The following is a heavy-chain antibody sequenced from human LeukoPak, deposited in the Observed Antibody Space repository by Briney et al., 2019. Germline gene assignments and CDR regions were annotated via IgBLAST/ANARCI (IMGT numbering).Heavy chain of an antibody. CDR1: GFTFSSYA. J-gene: IGHJ5*02. Sequence: GRSLRLSCAASGFTFSSYAMHWVRQAPGKGLEWVAVISYDGSNKYYADSVKGRFTISRDNSKNTLYLQMNSLRAEDTAVYYCAREGGSGWNWFDPWGQGTLVTVSS. V-gene: IGHV3-30-3*01. CDR2: ISYDGSNK. CDR3: AREGGSGWNWFDP. D-gene: IGHD6-25*01.